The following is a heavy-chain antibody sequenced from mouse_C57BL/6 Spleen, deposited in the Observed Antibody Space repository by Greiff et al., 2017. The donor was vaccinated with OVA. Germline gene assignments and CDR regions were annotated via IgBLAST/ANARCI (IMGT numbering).Heavy chain of an antibody. CDR2: INPNNGGT. Sequence: EVQLQQSGPELVKPGASVKISCKASGYTFTDYYMNWVKQSHGKSLEWIGDINPNNGGTSYNQKFKGKATLTVDKSSSTAYMELRSLTSEDSAVYYCARCLTGNYAMDYWGQGTSVTVSS. D-gene: IGHD4-1*01. CDR1: GYTFTDYY. V-gene: IGHV1-26*01. J-gene: IGHJ4*01. CDR3: ARCLTGNYAMDY.